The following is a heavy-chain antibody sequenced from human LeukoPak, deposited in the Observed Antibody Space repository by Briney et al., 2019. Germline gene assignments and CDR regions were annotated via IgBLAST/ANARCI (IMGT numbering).Heavy chain of an antibody. CDR3: ARVVGSTTHYYYFDY. CDR1: GDSISSYY. CDR2: IYYSGST. J-gene: IGHJ4*02. V-gene: IGHV4-59*01. D-gene: IGHD6-13*01. Sequence: SETLSLTCTVSGDSISSYYWGWIRQPPGKGLEWIGYIYYSGSTNYNPSLKSRVTISVDTSKNQFSLKLSSVTAADTAVYYCARVVGSTTHYYYFDYWGQGTLVTVSP.